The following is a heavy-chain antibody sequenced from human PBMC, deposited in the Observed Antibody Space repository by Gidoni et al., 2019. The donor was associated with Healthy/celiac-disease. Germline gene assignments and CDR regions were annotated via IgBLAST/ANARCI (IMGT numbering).Heavy chain of an antibody. V-gene: IGHV3-30*18. Sequence: QVQLVESGGGVVQPGRSLRLSCADSGFTFSSYGMHWVRQAPGKGLEWVAVISYDGSNKYYADSVKGRFTISRDNSKNTLYLQMNSLRAEDTAVYYCAKGKWFAFDYWGQGTLVTVSS. D-gene: IGHD3-10*01. CDR2: ISYDGSNK. CDR3: AKGKWFAFDY. CDR1: GFTFSSYG. J-gene: IGHJ4*02.